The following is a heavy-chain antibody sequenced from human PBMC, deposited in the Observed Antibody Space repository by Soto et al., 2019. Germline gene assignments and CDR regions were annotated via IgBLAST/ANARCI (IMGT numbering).Heavy chain of an antibody. CDR2: ISYDGSNK. J-gene: IGHJ4*02. V-gene: IGHV3-30*18. Sequence: SGGSLRLSCAASGFTFSSYGMHWVRQAPGKGLEWVAVISYDGSNKYYADSVKGRFTISRDNSKNTLYLQMNSLRAEDTAVYYCAKVHRPSYYYDSSGYYYLGYWGQGT. D-gene: IGHD3-22*01. CDR3: AKVHRPSYYYDSSGYYYLGY. CDR1: GFTFSSYG.